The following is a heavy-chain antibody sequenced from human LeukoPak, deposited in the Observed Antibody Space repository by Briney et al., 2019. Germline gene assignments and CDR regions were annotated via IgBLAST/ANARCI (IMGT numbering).Heavy chain of an antibody. CDR1: GFTFNTYS. J-gene: IGHJ6*02. V-gene: IGHV3-48*01. D-gene: IGHD2-2*01. CDR2: ISSSSITI. CDR3: VRLPAVVYGMDV. Sequence: TGGSLRLSCAASGFTFNTYSMNWVRHAPGKGLEWVSYISSSSITIYYADSVKGRFTISRDNAKNSLYLQMDSLRAEDTAVYYCVRLPAVVYGMDVWGQGTTVTVSS.